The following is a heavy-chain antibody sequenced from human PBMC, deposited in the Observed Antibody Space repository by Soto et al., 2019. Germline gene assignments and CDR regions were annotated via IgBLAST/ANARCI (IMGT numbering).Heavy chain of an antibody. V-gene: IGHV4-31*03. CDR1: GGSISSGGYY. CDR3: AASCVGCGGFNYYGMDV. J-gene: IGHJ6*02. CDR2: IYYSGTT. Sequence: QVQLQESGPGLVKPSQTLSLTCTVSGGSISSGGYYWNWIRQHPGKGLEWIGYIYYSGTTYYNPSLKSRVTISVDMSKNQFSLKLSSVTAADTAVYYCAASCVGCGGFNYYGMDVWGQGTTVTVSS. D-gene: IGHD2-21*01.